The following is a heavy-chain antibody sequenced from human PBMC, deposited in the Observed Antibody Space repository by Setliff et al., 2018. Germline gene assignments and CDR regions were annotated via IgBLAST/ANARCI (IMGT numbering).Heavy chain of an antibody. V-gene: IGHV4-34*01. CDR3: ARQEDDSSGYYSTD. CDR1: GGSFSGYY. CDR2: INHSGST. J-gene: IGHJ4*02. D-gene: IGHD3-22*01. Sequence: PSETLSLTCAVYGGSFSGYYWSWIRQPPGKGLEWIGEINHSGSTNYNPSLKSRVTISVDTSKNQFSLKLSSVTAADTAVYYCARQEDDSSGYYSTDWGQGTLVTVSS.